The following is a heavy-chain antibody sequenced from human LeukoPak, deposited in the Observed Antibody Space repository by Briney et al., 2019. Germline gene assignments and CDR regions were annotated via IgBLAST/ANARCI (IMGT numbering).Heavy chain of an antibody. J-gene: IGHJ4*02. CDR3: ARVHGQQLVFHYFDY. D-gene: IGHD6-13*01. Sequence: GGSLRLSCAASGFTFDDYGMSWVRQAPGKGLEWVSGINWNGGSTGYADSVKGRFTISRDNAKNSLYLQTNSLRAEDTALYYCARVHGQQLVFHYFDYWGQGTLVTVSS. CDR1: GFTFDDYG. V-gene: IGHV3-20*04. CDR2: INWNGGST.